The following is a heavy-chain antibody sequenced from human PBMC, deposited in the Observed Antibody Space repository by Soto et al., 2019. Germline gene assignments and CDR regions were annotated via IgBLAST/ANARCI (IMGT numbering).Heavy chain of an antibody. CDR3: ARDKGYYDFFNGSHYYYCMDV. CDR1: GGSIDAATYY. Sequence: SETLSLTCSVSGGSIDAATYYWTWVRQVPGKGLEWIGNIYYSGTTFYNPSLKSRVNIFLDISKNQFSLNLISVTAADTAVYFCARDKGYYDFFNGSHYYYCMDVWGQGNPVTVYS. CDR2: IYYSGTT. J-gene: IGHJ6*02. V-gene: IGHV4-31*03. D-gene: IGHD3-3*01.